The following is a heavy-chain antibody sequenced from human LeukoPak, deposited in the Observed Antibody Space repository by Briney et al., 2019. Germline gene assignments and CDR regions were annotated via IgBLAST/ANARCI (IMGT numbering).Heavy chain of an antibody. CDR3: AKDLFGGSYLSSYFDY. Sequence: PGGSLRLSCAASGFTFSSNDMRWVRQAPGKGLEWVSNIGGSAGSTYNADSVEGRITISRNNSKTTLYLQMNSLRAEDTAVYYCAKDLFGGSYLSSYFDYWGPGTLVTVSS. V-gene: IGHV3-23*01. D-gene: IGHD1-26*01. CDR1: GFTFSSND. CDR2: IGGSAGST. J-gene: IGHJ4*02.